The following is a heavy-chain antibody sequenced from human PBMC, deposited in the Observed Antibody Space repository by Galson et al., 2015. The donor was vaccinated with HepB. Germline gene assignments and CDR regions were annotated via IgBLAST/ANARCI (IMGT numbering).Heavy chain of an antibody. CDR2: INPSGGST. D-gene: IGHD5-12*01. CDR1: GYIFTSYY. CDR3: ARDEGESKNGYDGSTDY. J-gene: IGHJ4*02. Sequence: QSGAEVKKPGESLKISCKASGYIFTSYYMHWVRQAPGQGLEWMGIINPSGGSTSYAQKFQGRVTMTRDTSTSTVYMELSSLRSEDTAVYYCARDEGESKNGYDGSTDYWGQGTLVTVSS. V-gene: IGHV1-46*03.